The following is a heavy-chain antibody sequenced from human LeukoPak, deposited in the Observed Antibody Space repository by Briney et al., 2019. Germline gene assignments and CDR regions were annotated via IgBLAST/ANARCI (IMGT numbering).Heavy chain of an antibody. D-gene: IGHD2-2*01. CDR2: IIPILGIA. J-gene: IGHJ4*02. CDR3: ARIYCSSTSCYGLT. Sequence: GASVKVSCKASGYTFTSYDIIWVRQAPGQGLEWMGRIIPILGIANYAQKFQGRVTITADKSTSTAYMELSSLRSEDTAVYYCARIYCSSTSCYGLTWGQGTLVTVFS. V-gene: IGHV1-69*04. CDR1: GYTFTSYD.